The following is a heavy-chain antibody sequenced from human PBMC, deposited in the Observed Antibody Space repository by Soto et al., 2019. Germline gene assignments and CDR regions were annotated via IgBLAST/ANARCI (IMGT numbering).Heavy chain of an antibody. CDR1: GFSLSTSGVG. J-gene: IGHJ4*02. V-gene: IGHV2-5*02. D-gene: IGHD2-15*01. CDR2: IYWDDDK. CDR3: AHRPSYCSGGSCYSGFDY. Sequence: QITLKESGPTLVKPTQTLTLTCTFSGFSLSTSGVGVGWIRQPPGTALEWLALIYWDDDKRYSPSLKSRLTITKDTSKTQVVLTMTNLDPVDTATYFWAHRPSYCSGGSCYSGFDYWGQGTLVTVSS.